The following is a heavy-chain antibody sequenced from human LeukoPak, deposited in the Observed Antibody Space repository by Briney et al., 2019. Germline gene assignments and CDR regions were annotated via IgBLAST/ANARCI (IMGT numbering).Heavy chain of an antibody. D-gene: IGHD3-10*01. CDR3: ARGWVLMRKNYYGSGSPFMDV. CDR1: GGSFSGYY. Sequence: SETLSLTCAVYGGSFSGYYWSWIRQPPGKGLEWIGEINHSGSTNYNPSLKGRVTISVDTSKNQFSLKLSSVTAADTAVYYCARGWVLMRKNYYGSGSPFMDVWGKGTTVTVSS. CDR2: INHSGST. J-gene: IGHJ6*03. V-gene: IGHV4-34*01.